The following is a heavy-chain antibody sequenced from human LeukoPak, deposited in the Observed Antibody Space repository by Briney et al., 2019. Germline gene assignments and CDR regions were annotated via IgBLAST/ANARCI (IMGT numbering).Heavy chain of an antibody. J-gene: IGHJ4*02. D-gene: IGHD3-3*01. CDR1: GFTVSSNY. Sequence: PGGSLRLSCAASGFTVSSNYMNWVRQAPGKGLEWVSSISSSSSYIYYADSVKGRFTISRDNSKNTLYLQMNSLRVEDTAVYYCAKFIDYDFWSGYQYWGQGTLVTVSS. CDR2: ISSSSSYI. V-gene: IGHV3-21*04. CDR3: AKFIDYDFWSGYQY.